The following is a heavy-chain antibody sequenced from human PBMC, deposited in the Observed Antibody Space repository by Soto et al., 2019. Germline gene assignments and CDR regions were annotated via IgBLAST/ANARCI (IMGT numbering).Heavy chain of an antibody. D-gene: IGHD2-15*01. CDR3: TAYQVVVAFPIPYYGMDV. J-gene: IGHJ6*02. CDR2: IKSKTDGGTT. Sequence: PGGSLRLSCAASGFTFSNAWMSWVRQAPGKGLEWVGRIKSKTDGGTTDYAAPVKGRFTISRDDSKNTLYLQMNSLKTEDTAVYYCTAYQVVVAFPIPYYGMDVWGQGTTVTVSS. V-gene: IGHV3-15*01. CDR1: GFTFSNAW.